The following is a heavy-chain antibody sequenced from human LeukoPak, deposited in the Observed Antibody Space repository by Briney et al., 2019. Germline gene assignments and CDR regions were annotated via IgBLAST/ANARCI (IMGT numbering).Heavy chain of an antibody. Sequence: SGTLSLICGVSGGSISSTNWWTWVRQPPGKGLEWIGEVHLDGRTNYSPTLPSRLAMSVDLSENHLSLTLTSVTAAATAVYYCARAGGPYRPIDYTGQGLLVTVSS. CDR2: VHLDGRT. CDR3: ARAGGPYRPIDY. V-gene: IGHV4-4*02. CDR1: GGSISSTNW. J-gene: IGHJ4*02.